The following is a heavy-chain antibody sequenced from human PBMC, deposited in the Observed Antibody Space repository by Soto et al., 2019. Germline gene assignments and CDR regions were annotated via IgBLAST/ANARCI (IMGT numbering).Heavy chain of an antibody. V-gene: IGHV4-4*02. D-gene: IGHD5-12*01. CDR2: LHHGGST. CDR1: RYSINNNNW. J-gene: IGHJ4*02. CDR3: TKNSAYALDY. Sequence: SETLSLTCDVSRYSINNNNWWSWVRQPPGGRLEWIGELHHGGSTNYNPSLESRVTFSVDISKNQFFLKLSSVTAADTAVYYCTKNSAYALDYWSQGTLVTVSS.